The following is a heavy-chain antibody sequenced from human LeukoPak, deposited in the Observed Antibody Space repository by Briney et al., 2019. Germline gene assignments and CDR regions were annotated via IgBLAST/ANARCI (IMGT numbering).Heavy chain of an antibody. D-gene: IGHD3-10*01. V-gene: IGHV4-38-2*02. J-gene: IGHJ4*02. Sequence: SETLSLTCTVSGYSISSGYYWGWIRQPPGKGLEWIGSIYHSGSTYYNPSLKSRVTISVDTSKNQFSLKLSSVTAADTAVYYCARVSSGYWGQGTLVTVSS. CDR2: IYHSGST. CDR1: GYSISSGYY. CDR3: ARVSSGY.